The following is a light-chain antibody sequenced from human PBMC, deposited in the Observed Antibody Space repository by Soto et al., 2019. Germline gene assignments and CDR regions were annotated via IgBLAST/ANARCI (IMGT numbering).Light chain of an antibody. J-gene: IGKJ4*01. CDR1: QSVSSY. CDR3: QQRSNWPPGT. Sequence: EIVLTQSPATLSLSPGERATLSCRASQSVSSYLAWYQQKPGQAPRLLIHGASSRAAGIPDRFSGSGSGTDFTLTISSLEPEDFAVYYCQQRSNWPPGTFGGGTKVDIK. CDR2: GAS. V-gene: IGKV3-11*01.